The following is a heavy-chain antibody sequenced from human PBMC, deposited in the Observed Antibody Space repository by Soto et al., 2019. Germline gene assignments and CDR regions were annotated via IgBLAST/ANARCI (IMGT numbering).Heavy chain of an antibody. D-gene: IGHD2-21*02. CDR2: IIPMFGMA. CDR3: ARDPSPYCAGDCYFYVFDI. J-gene: IGHJ3*02. Sequence: QVQLVQSGAEVKKPGSSVKVSCKASGGTFSTYAISWMRQAPGQGLEWMGGIIPMFGMANYAQNFQGRVTITADESPSTPYMELSNLRSDDTAVYYCARDPSPYCAGDCYFYVFDIWGQGTQVTVSS. CDR1: GGTFSTYA. V-gene: IGHV1-69*01.